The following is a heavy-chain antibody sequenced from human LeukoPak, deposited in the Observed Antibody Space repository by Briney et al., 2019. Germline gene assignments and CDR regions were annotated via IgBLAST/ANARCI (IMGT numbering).Heavy chain of an antibody. Sequence: RASVKVSCKASGGTFSSYAISWVRQAPGQGLEWMGGIIPIFGTANYAQKFQGRVTITADESTSTAYMELSSLRSEDTAVYYCARVGYCSSTSCYSYFDYWGQGTLVTVSS. CDR2: IIPIFGTA. J-gene: IGHJ4*02. CDR3: ARVGYCSSTSCYSYFDY. CDR1: GGTFSSYA. V-gene: IGHV1-69*01. D-gene: IGHD2-2*01.